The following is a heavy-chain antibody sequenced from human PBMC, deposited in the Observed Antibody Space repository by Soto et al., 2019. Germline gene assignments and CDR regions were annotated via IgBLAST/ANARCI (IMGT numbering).Heavy chain of an antibody. CDR2: TYYRSKWYN. Sequence: SQTLSLTCAISGDSVSSNSAAWNWIRQSPSRGLERLGRTYYRSKWYNDYAVSVKSRITINPDTSKNQFSLQLNSVTPEDTAVYYCARDMFVTQQVVSLFRHNWFDPWGQGTLVTVSS. CDR3: ARDMFVTQQVVSLFRHNWFDP. CDR1: GDSVSSNSAA. V-gene: IGHV6-1*01. D-gene: IGHD6-13*01. J-gene: IGHJ5*02.